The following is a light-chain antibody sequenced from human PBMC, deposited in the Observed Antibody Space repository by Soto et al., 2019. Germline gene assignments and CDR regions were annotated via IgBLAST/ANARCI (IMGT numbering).Light chain of an antibody. J-gene: IGLJ2*01. CDR3: QTWGTGIRV. CDR1: SSDVGEENY. CDR2: EVS. Sequence: QSVLTQPPSASGSPGQSVTITCSGTSSDVGEENYVSWYQQHPGKVPKLILYEVSKRPSGVPDRFSGSRSGNTASLTVSGLQAEDEADYYCQTWGTGIRVFGGGTKVTVL. V-gene: IGLV2-8*01.